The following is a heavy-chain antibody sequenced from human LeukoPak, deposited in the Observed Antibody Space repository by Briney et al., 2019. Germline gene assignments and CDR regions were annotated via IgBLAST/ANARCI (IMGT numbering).Heavy chain of an antibody. Sequence: GGSLRLSCAASGFTFSSYGMHWVRQAPGKGLEWVAVISYDGSNKYYADSVEGRFTISRDNSKNTLYLQMNSLRAEDTAVYYCAKGYSNYWSYYYYYGMDVWGQGTTVTVSS. CDR3: AKGYSNYWSYYYYYGMDV. CDR1: GFTFSSYG. V-gene: IGHV3-30*18. D-gene: IGHD4-11*01. J-gene: IGHJ6*02. CDR2: ISYDGSNK.